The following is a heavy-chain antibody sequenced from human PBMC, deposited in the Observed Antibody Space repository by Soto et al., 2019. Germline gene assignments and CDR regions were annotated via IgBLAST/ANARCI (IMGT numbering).Heavy chain of an antibody. CDR1: GFTFSSYS. D-gene: IGHD3-22*01. J-gene: IGHJ3*02. CDR3: AKDMDYYDSSFAFDI. Sequence: PGGSLRLSCAASGFTFSSYSMNWVRQAPGKGLEWVSFIHTSNKYIYYAKSVKSRITISRDNSKNTLYLQMNSLRAEYTAVYYCAKDMDYYDSSFAFDIWGQGTMVTVSS. V-gene: IGHV3-21*04. CDR2: IHTSNKYI.